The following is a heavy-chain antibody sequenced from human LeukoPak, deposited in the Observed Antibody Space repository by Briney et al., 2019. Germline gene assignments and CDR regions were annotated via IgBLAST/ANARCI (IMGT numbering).Heavy chain of an antibody. Sequence: GGSLRLSCAASGFTFSSYAMHWVRQAPGKGLEYVSAISSNGGSTYYANSVKGRFTISRDNSKNTLYLQMGSLRAEDMAVYYCARSEAVAGEFDYWGQGTLVTVSS. CDR3: ARSEAVAGEFDY. CDR1: GFTFSSYA. CDR2: ISSNGGST. D-gene: IGHD6-19*01. V-gene: IGHV3-64*01. J-gene: IGHJ4*02.